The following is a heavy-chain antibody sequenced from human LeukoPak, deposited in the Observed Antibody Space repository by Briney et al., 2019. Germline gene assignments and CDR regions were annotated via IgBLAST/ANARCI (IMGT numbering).Heavy chain of an antibody. J-gene: IGHJ6*03. CDR3: AKDYVLLWFGELSFYMDV. D-gene: IGHD3-10*01. CDR1: GFTFSSYW. CDR2: IKQDGSEK. Sequence: PGGSLRLSCAASGFTFSSYWMSWVRQAPGKGLEWVANIKQDGSEKYYVDSVKGRFTISRDNAKNSLYLQMNSLRAEDTAVYYCAKDYVLLWFGELSFYMDVWGKGTTVTISS. V-gene: IGHV3-7*01.